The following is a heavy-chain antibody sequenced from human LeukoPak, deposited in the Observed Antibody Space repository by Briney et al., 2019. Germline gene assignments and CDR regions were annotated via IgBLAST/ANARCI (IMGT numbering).Heavy chain of an antibody. V-gene: IGHV3-53*01. CDR1: GFTVSSNY. CDR3: ARGYHEFGEFIPHGY. J-gene: IGHJ4*02. CDR2: IYSGGST. Sequence: GGSLRLSCAASGFTVSSNYMSWVRQAPGKGLEWVSVIYSGGSTYYADSVKGRFTISRDNSKNTLYLQMNSLRAEDTAVYYCARGYHEFGEFIPHGYWGQGTLVTVSS. D-gene: IGHD3-10*01.